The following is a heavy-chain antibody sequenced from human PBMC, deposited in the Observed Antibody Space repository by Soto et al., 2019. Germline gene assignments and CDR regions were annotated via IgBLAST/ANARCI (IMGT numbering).Heavy chain of an antibody. J-gene: IGHJ6*01. CDR3: AKKVAGDYDFGRGHDLYAMGV. D-gene: IGHD3-3*01. CDR1: GFAFSSYG. CDR2: IWYDGSNK. V-gene: IGHV3-30*02. Sequence: GASLRLSCAASGFAFSSYGMHWVRQAPGKGLEWEAVIWYDGSNKYYADSVKVRFTISRDNSKNTLYRQMNSLRAEDTAVYYCAKKVAGDYDFGRGHDLYAMGVWGQGTTVAVS.